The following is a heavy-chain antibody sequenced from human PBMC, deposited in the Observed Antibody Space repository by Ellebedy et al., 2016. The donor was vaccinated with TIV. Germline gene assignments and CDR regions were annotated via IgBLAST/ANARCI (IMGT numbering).Heavy chain of an antibody. CDR3: VQAGGFLSGWYNY. J-gene: IGHJ4*02. CDR2: ISWNSGSI. CDR1: GFTFDDYA. D-gene: IGHD6-19*01. V-gene: IGHV3-9*01. Sequence: GGSLRLXCAASGFTFDDYAMHWVWQAPGKGLEWLSGISWNSGSIDYADSVKGRFTISRDNAKNSLYLQMNSLRAEDTAFYYCVQAGGFLSGWYNYWGQGALVAVSS.